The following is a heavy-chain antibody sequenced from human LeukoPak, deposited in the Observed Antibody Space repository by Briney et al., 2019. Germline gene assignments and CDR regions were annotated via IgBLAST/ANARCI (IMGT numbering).Heavy chain of an antibody. CDR3: ARGRYMDV. CDR1: GYNFIDYE. Sequence: ASVKVSCKASGYNFIDYEINWVRQAPGQGLEWMGWMNPKSGDTVYEQKFQARVTISRDSSISTVYMELSSLRPEDTALYYCARGRYMDVWGKGTTVTVSS. V-gene: IGHV1-8*03. J-gene: IGHJ6*04. CDR2: MNPKSGDT.